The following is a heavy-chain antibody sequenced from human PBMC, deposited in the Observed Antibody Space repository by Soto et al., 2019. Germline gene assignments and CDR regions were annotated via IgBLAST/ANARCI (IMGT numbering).Heavy chain of an antibody. Sequence: GGSLRLSCAASGFTFSSYSMNWVRQAPGKGLEWVSSISSSSSYIYYADSVKGRFTISRDNAKNSLYLQMNSLRAEDTAVYYCARGFEWLVKEGGNYWGQGTLVTVSS. D-gene: IGHD6-19*01. CDR2: ISSSSSYI. V-gene: IGHV3-21*01. J-gene: IGHJ4*02. CDR3: ARGFEWLVKEGGNY. CDR1: GFTFSSYS.